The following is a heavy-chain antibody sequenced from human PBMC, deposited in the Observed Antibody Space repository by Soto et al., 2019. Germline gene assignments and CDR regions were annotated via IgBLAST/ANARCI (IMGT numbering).Heavy chain of an antibody. V-gene: IGHV3-23*01. Sequence: GGSLRLSCAASGFTFSSYAMSWVRQAPGKGLEWVSAISGSGGSTYYADSVKGRFTISRDNSKNTLYLQMNSLRAEDTAVYYCAKVQSIVATILVLARPSDFDYWGQGTLVTVSS. J-gene: IGHJ4*02. CDR3: AKVQSIVATILVLARPSDFDY. CDR2: ISGSGGST. D-gene: IGHD5-12*01. CDR1: GFTFSSYA.